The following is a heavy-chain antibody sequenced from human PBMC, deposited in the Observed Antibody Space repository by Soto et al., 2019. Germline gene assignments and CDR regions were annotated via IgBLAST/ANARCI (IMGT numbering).Heavy chain of an antibody. J-gene: IGHJ6*02. CDR3: VMVDNYVTPTPQDV. CDR2: IIPYTGNT. D-gene: IGHD3-16*01. V-gene: IGHV1-18*01. CDR1: VYIFVNYG. Sequence: QVRLVQSGDEGKKPVASVMVSFKASVYIFVNYGIAWVRQAPGQVLEWMGWIIPYTGNTHSAAKVQGRLTMTTDTSTSTVYMELGSLTSDDTAVYYCVMVDNYVTPTPQDVWGQGTTVTVSS.